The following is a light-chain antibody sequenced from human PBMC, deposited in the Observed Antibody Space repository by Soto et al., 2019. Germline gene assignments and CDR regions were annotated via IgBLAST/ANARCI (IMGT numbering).Light chain of an antibody. J-gene: IGKJ1*01. CDR1: QGISSY. CDR2: AAS. Sequence: AIRMTQSPSSLSASTGDRVTITCRASQGISSYLAWYQQKPGKAPKLLIYAASTLQSGVPSRFSGSGSGTHFTLTISCLQSEDFATYYCQQYYSYPQTFGQGTKVEIK. CDR3: QQYYSYPQT. V-gene: IGKV1-8*01.